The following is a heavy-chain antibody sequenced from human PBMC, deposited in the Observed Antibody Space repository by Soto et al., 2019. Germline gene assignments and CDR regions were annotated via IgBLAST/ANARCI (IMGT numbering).Heavy chain of an antibody. CDR1: GFTFNNYG. CDR3: AKDQGIAASHGID. D-gene: IGHD6-13*01. V-gene: IGHV3-30*18. Sequence: QGQLVESGGGVVQPGRSLRLSCAGPGFTFNNYGMHWVRQAPGKGLEWVATISNDGSYKYYGDAVKGRLTISRDNSKNTVYLQMNSLRAEETAVYYCAKDQGIAASHGIDWGQGTMVTVSS. CDR2: ISNDGSYK. J-gene: IGHJ3*01.